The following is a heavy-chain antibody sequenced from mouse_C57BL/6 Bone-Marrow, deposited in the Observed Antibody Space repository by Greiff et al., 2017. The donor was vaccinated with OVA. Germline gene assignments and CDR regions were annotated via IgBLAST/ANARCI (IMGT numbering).Heavy chain of an antibody. D-gene: IGHD1-1*01. J-gene: IGHJ2*01. V-gene: IGHV3-6*01. CDR2: ISYDGSN. Sequence: EVQLQESGPGLVKPSQSLSLTCSVTGYSITSGYYWNWIRQFPGNKLEWMGYISYDGSNNYNPSLKNRISITRDTSKNQFFLKLNSVTTEDTATYYCARVSYYYGTFDYWGQGTTLTVSS. CDR1: GYSITSGYY. CDR3: ARVSYYYGTFDY.